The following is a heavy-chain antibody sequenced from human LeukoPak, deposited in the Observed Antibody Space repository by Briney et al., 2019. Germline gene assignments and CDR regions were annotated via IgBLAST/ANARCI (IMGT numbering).Heavy chain of an antibody. V-gene: IGHV6-1*01. D-gene: IGHD2-15*01. CDR1: GDSVFTNSVA. Sequence: SQTLSLTCAISGDSVFTNSVAWNWIRQSPSRGLERLGRTYYRSKWTIDYAVSVRSRITVNPDTSKNQFSLQLNSVTPDDTALYYCARGKYSGFDLWGQGTMVTVSS. CDR2: TYYRSKWTI. J-gene: IGHJ3*01. CDR3: ARGKYSGFDL.